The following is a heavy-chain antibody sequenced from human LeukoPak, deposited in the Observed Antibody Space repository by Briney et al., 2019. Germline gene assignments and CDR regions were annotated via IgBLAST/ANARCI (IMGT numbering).Heavy chain of an antibody. CDR3: ARGSSGSYLAAFDI. V-gene: IGHV1-69*01. Sequence: GSSVKASCKASGGTFSNYAITWVRQAPGQGLEWMGGIIPMFGTANYARKFLGRVTITADESTTTAYMELSSLRSDDTAVYYCARGSSGSYLAAFDIWGQGTMVTVSS. CDR2: IIPMFGTA. CDR1: GGTFSNYA. D-gene: IGHD1-26*01. J-gene: IGHJ3*02.